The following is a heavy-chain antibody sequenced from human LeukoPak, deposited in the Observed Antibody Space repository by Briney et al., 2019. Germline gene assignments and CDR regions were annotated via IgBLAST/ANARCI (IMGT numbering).Heavy chain of an antibody. V-gene: IGHV4-39*01. CDR1: GGSIISSSYY. D-gene: IGHD5-18*01. Sequence: PSETLSLTCTVSGGSIISSSYYWGWIRQPPGKGLEWIGTIFYSGSTYYNPTLKSRVTISVDTSKNQFTLKLTSVTAADTAVYYCARQSRGYNYQTPYTWFDPWGQGTLVTVSS. CDR2: IFYSGST. CDR3: ARQSRGYNYQTPYTWFDP. J-gene: IGHJ5*02.